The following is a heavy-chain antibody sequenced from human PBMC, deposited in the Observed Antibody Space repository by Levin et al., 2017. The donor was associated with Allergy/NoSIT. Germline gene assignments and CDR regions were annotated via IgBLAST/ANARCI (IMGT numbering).Heavy chain of an antibody. CDR2: ISGGGDTI. Sequence: GESLKISCAASGFTFSTYAMNWVRQAPGKGLEWVSYISGGGDTIYADSVKGRFTISRDNAKNSMFLLMNNLRAEDTAVYYCARDPRFDNSNTRPLDYWGQGTLVIVSS. V-gene: IGHV3-48*03. J-gene: IGHJ4*02. CDR1: GFTFSTYA. D-gene: IGHD4-11*01. CDR3: ARDPRFDNSNTRPLDY.